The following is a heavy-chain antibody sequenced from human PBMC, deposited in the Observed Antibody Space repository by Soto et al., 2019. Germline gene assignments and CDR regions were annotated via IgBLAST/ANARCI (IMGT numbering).Heavy chain of an antibody. J-gene: IGHJ6*02. D-gene: IGHD6-13*01. CDR2: ISSSSSSTI. CDR3: ARDPFGSSWPWGENYYYYGMDV. CDR1: GFTFSSYS. Sequence: SLRLSCAASGFTFSSYSMNWVRQAPGKGLEWVSYISSSSSSTIYYADSVKGRFTISRDNAKNSLYLQMNSLRDEDTAVYYCARDPFGSSWPWGENYYYYGMDVWGQGKMVTVSS. V-gene: IGHV3-48*02.